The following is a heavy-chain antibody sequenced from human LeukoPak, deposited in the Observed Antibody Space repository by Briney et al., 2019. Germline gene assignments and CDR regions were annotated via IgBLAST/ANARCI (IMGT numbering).Heavy chain of an antibody. J-gene: IGHJ4*02. CDR1: GFTFSSHA. V-gene: IGHV3-30-3*01. Sequence: GGSLRLSCAASGFTFSSHAMHWVRQAPGKGLEWVAVISYDGGNKYYADSVKGRFTISRDNPKNTLYLQMNSLRAEDTAVYYCARGMYYYDSSDIGGGYYFDYWGQGTLVTVSS. CDR3: ARGMYYYDSSDIGGGYYFDY. D-gene: IGHD3-22*01. CDR2: ISYDGGNK.